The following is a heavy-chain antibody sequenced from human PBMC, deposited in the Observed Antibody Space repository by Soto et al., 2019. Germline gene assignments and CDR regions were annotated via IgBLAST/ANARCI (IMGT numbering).Heavy chain of an antibody. CDR2: IVVGSGNT. CDR3: AADRMVRGVYYYYGMDV. CDR1: GFTFTSSA. J-gene: IGHJ6*02. Sequence: SVKVSCKAPGFTFTSSAVQWVRQARGQRLEWIGWIVVGSGNTNYAQKFQERVTITRDMSTSTAYMELSSLRSEDTAVYYCAADRMVRGVYYYYGMDVWGQGTTVTVSS. V-gene: IGHV1-58*01. D-gene: IGHD3-10*01.